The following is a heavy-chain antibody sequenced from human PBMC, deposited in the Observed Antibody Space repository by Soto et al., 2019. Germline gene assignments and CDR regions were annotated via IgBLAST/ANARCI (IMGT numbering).Heavy chain of an antibody. CDR2: IGTFNGNT. D-gene: IGHD3-9*01. Sequence: QVQLVQSGAEVKTPGASVKVSCKTSGYTFTSYGLSWVRQAPGQGLEWMGWIGTFNGNTNYAQKFQDRVTMTTATSSSTASMALRSLRSADTAVYYSASGFTFWLSTFYFDYWGQGTLVTVSS. V-gene: IGHV1-18*01. CDR3: ASGFTFWLSTFYFDY. CDR1: GYTFTSYG. J-gene: IGHJ4*02.